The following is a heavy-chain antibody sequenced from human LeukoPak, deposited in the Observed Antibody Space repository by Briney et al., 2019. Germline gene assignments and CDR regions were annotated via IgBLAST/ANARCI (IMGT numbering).Heavy chain of an antibody. Sequence: GSLRLSCAASGFTVSSNYMSWVRQAPGKGLEWIGSIYYSGSTYYNPSLKSRVTISVDTSKNQFSLKLSSVTAADTAVYYCARHGVVVVRVYWGQGTLVTVSS. D-gene: IGHD3-3*01. V-gene: IGHV4-39*01. J-gene: IGHJ4*02. CDR1: GFTVSSNY. CDR3: ARHGVVVVRVY. CDR2: IYYSGST.